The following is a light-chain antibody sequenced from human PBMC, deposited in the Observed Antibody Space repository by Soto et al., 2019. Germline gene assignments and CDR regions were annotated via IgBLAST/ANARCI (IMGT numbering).Light chain of an antibody. CDR1: HIVSSSY. Sequence: EIVMTQSPATLSVSPGEGATLSCSASHIVSSSYLAWYQQKPGQAPRLLIYGASSRATGIPDRFSGSGSGTDFTLTISRLEPEDFAVYYCQQYGSSPITFGQGTRLEIK. CDR2: GAS. CDR3: QQYGSSPIT. V-gene: IGKV3-20*01. J-gene: IGKJ5*01.